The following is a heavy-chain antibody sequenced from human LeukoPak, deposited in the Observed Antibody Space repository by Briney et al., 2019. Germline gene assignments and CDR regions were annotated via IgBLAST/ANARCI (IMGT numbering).Heavy chain of an antibody. CDR2: IYYSGST. CDR3: AREAVADLFYFDY. D-gene: IGHD6-19*01. CDR1: GGSVSSGSYY. V-gene: IGHV4-61*01. J-gene: IGHJ4*02. Sequence: SETLSLTCTVSGGSVSSGSYYWSWIRQPPGKGLEWIGYIYYSGSTNYNPSLKGRVTISVDTSKNQFSLKLSSVTAADTAVYYCAREAVADLFYFDYWGQGTLVTVSS.